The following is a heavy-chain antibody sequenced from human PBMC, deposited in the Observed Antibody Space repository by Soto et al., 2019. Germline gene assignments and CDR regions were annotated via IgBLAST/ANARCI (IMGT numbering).Heavy chain of an antibody. CDR2: IYYSGST. J-gene: IGHJ6*03. CDR3: ARGVYDYIYYYMDV. V-gene: IGHV4-59*01. D-gene: IGHD4-17*01. Sequence: SETLSLTCTVSGGSISSYYWSWIRQPPGKGLEWIGYIYYSGSTNYNPSLKSRVTISVDTSKNQFSLKLSSVTAADTAVYYCARGVYDYIYYYMDVWGKGTTVTVSS. CDR1: GGSISSYY.